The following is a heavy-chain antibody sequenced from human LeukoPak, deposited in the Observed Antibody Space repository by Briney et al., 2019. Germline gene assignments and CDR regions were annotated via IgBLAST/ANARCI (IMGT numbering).Heavy chain of an antibody. CDR3: AKLEGITMVWGANDY. Sequence: PGGSLRLSCAASGFTFSSYAMSWVRQAPGKGLEWVSAISGSGGSTYYADSVKGRFTISRDNSKNTLYLQMNSLRAEDTAVYYCAKLEGITMVWGANDYWGQGTLVTVSS. D-gene: IGHD3-10*01. CDR2: ISGSGGST. CDR1: GFTFSSYA. J-gene: IGHJ4*02. V-gene: IGHV3-23*01.